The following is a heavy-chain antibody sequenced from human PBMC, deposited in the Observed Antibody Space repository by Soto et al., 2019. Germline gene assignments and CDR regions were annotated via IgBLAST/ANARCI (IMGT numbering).Heavy chain of an antibody. Sequence: GGSLRLSCAVSGFTFSSYWMSWVRQAPGKGLEWVANIKQDGSEKYYVDSVKGRFTISRDNAKNSLYLQMNSLRAEDTAVYYCARDLRYCSGGSCYQNYWGQGTLVTVSS. V-gene: IGHV3-7*01. CDR2: IKQDGSEK. J-gene: IGHJ4*02. CDR3: ARDLRYCSGGSCYQNY. D-gene: IGHD2-15*01. CDR1: GFTFSSYW.